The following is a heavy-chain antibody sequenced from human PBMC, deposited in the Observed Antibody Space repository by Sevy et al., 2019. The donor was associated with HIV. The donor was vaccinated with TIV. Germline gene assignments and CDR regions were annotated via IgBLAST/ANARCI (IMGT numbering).Heavy chain of an antibody. CDR2: IYYSGST. Sequence: SETLSLTCTVSGGSISSGGYYWSWIRQHPGKGLEWIGYIYYSGSTYYNPSLKSRVTISVDTSKNQFSLKLSSVTAADTAVYYCAREGGDQDYYDSSGYTNWFDPWGQGTLVTVSS. J-gene: IGHJ5*02. CDR3: AREGGDQDYYDSSGYTNWFDP. D-gene: IGHD3-22*01. CDR1: GGSISSGGYY. V-gene: IGHV4-31*03.